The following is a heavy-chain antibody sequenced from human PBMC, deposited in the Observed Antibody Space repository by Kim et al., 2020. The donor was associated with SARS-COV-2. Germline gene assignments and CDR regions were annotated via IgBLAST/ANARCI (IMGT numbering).Heavy chain of an antibody. CDR1: GFTFSDYY. J-gene: IGHJ6*02. V-gene: IGHV3-11*04. D-gene: IGHD6-13*01. CDR2: ISSSGSTI. Sequence: GGSLRLSCAASGFTFSDYYMSWIRQAPGKGLEWVSYISSSGSTIYYAYSVKGRFTISRDNAKNSLYLQMNSLRAEDTAVYYCARDSRIAAAGTGSSYYYYGLDVWGQGTTVTVSS. CDR3: ARDSRIAAAGTGSSYYYYGLDV.